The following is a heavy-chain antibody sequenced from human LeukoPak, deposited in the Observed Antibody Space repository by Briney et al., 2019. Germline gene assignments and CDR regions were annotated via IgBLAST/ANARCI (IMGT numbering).Heavy chain of an antibody. CDR1: GFNFYSYA. CDR2: MSGSGGSI. CDR3: ARDHPRYFDWLPSD. V-gene: IGHV3-23*01. Sequence: GGSLRLTCAASGFNFYSYAMTWVSQAPGKGLEWVSGMSGSGGSIYYADSVRGRFTISRDNHKSTLYLQMNSLRAEDTAVYYCARDHPRYFDWLPSDWGQGALVIVSS. D-gene: IGHD3-9*01. J-gene: IGHJ4*02.